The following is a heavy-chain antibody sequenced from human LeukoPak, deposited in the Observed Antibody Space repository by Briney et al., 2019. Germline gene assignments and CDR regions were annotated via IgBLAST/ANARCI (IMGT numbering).Heavy chain of an antibody. CDR2: ISSDANHI. V-gene: IGHV3-21*01. CDR1: GFAFSSYS. D-gene: IGHD3-10*01. Sequence: GGSLRLSCAASGFAFSSYSMNWVRQAPGKGLEWVSSISSDANHIYYADSVKGRFTISRDNSKNTLYLQMNSLRAEDSAVYYCARDRGFGSGSPYYFDYWGQGTLVTVSS. J-gene: IGHJ4*02. CDR3: ARDRGFGSGSPYYFDY.